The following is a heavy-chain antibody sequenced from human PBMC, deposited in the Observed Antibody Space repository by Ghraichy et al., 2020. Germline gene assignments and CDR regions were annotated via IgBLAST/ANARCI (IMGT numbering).Heavy chain of an antibody. V-gene: IGHV4-39*01. J-gene: IGHJ6*02. CDR1: GGSISSSSYY. Sequence: SETLSLTCTVSGGSISSSSYYWGWIRQPPGKGLEWIGSIYYSGSTYYNPSLKSRVTISVDTSKNQFSLKLSSVTAADTAVYYCASPPVVPAAKGEWYGMDVWGQGTTVTVSS. CDR2: IYYSGST. CDR3: ASPPVVPAAKGEWYGMDV. D-gene: IGHD2-2*01.